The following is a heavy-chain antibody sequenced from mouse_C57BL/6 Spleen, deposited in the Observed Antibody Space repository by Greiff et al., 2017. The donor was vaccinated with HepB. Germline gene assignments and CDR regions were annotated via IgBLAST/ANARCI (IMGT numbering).Heavy chain of an antibody. V-gene: IGHV14-3*01. CDR2: IDPANGNT. CDR3: ARGEGYDGYYFDY. Sequence: EVMLVESVAELVRPGASVKLSCTASGFNIKNTYMHWVKQRPEQGLEWIGRIDPANGNTKYAPKFQGKATITADTSSNTAYLQLSSLTSEDTAIYYCARGEGYDGYYFDYWGQGTTLTVSS. J-gene: IGHJ2*01. CDR1: GFNIKNTY. D-gene: IGHD2-2*01.